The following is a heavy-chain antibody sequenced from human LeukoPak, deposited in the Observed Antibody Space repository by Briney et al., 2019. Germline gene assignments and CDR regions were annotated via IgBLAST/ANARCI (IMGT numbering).Heavy chain of an antibody. CDR1: GGSISIYY. J-gene: IGHJ5*02. CDR3: ARSRLLSSGWYPTVDWFDP. Sequence: SETLSLTCTVSGGSISIYYWSWIRQPPGKGLEWNGYIYNSGSTIYNPSLRSRVTVSVDTSKNQFSLKLNSVTAADTAVYYCARSRLLSSGWYPTVDWFDPWGQGTLVTVSS. CDR2: IYNSGST. V-gene: IGHV4-59*01. D-gene: IGHD6-19*01.